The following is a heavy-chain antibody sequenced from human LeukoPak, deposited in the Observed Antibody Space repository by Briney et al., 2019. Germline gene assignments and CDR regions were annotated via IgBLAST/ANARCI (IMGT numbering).Heavy chain of an antibody. D-gene: IGHD4-17*01. Sequence: SETLSLTCTVPGGSISSYYWSWIRQPPGKGLEWIGYIYYSGSTNYNPSLKSRVTISVDTSKNQFSLKLSSVTAADTAVYYCARVPDYGDYVRWFDPWGQGTLVTVSS. J-gene: IGHJ5*02. CDR1: GGSISSYY. V-gene: IGHV4-59*01. CDR3: ARVPDYGDYVRWFDP. CDR2: IYYSGST.